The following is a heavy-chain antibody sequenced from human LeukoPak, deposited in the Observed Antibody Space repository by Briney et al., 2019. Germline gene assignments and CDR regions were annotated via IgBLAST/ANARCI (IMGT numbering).Heavy chain of an antibody. J-gene: IGHJ6*03. D-gene: IGHD1-1*01. Sequence: GGSLRLSCAASGFTLSSNYMSWVRQAPGKGLEGVSVIYTGGSTYYADSVKGRFTISRDNSKNTLYLQMNSLRAEDTAVYYCARDVTTTRYYYYYMDVWGKGTTVTVSS. CDR1: GFTLSSNY. CDR3: ARDVTTTRYYYYYMDV. V-gene: IGHV3-66*02. CDR2: IYTGGST.